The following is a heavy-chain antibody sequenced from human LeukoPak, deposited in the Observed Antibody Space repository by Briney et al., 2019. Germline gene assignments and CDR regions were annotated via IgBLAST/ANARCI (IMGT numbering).Heavy chain of an antibody. J-gene: IGHJ4*02. Sequence: GGSLRLSCAASGFTFSTHDVNWVRQAPGKGLEWVSYISTSGSITYYADSVKGRFTISRDNAKNSLYLQMNSLRAEDTAVYYCARVHGSGEDPFDYWGQGILVTVSS. CDR2: ISTSGSIT. CDR3: ARVHGSGEDPFDY. D-gene: IGHD1-26*01. V-gene: IGHV3-48*04. CDR1: GFTFSTHD.